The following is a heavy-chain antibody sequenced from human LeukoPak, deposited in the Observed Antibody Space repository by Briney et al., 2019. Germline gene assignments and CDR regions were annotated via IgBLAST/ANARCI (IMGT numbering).Heavy chain of an antibody. V-gene: IGHV3-38-3*01. Sequence: GGSLRLSCAASGFTVGSNEMSWVRQAPGKGLEWVSSISGGSTYYADSRKGRFTISRDNSKNTLYLQMNSLRAEDTAVYYCAKDSGDDAFDIWGQGTMVTVSS. CDR3: AKDSGDDAFDI. CDR1: GFTVGSNE. CDR2: ISGGST. J-gene: IGHJ3*02.